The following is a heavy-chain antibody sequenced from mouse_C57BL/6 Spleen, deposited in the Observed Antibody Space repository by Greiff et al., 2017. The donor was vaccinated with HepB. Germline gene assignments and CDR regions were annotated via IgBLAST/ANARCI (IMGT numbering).Heavy chain of an antibody. V-gene: IGHV3-1*01. Sequence: EVQLQQSGPGMVKPSQSLSLTCTVTGYSITSGYDWHWIRHFPGNHLEWMGYISYSGSTNYNPSLKSRISITHDTSKNQFFLKLNSVTTEDTATYYCARGDYFDYWGQGTTLTVSS. CDR1: GYSITSGYD. CDR2: ISYSGST. CDR3: ARGDYFDY. J-gene: IGHJ2*01.